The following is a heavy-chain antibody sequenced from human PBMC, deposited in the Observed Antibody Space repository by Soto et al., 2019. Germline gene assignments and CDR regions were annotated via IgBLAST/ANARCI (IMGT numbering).Heavy chain of an antibody. D-gene: IGHD2-8*01. CDR3: ARNGQRVFDP. CDR2: INHSGST. V-gene: IGHV4-34*01. J-gene: IGHJ5*02. CDR1: GGSISGHY. Sequence: SETLSLTCAVYGGSISGHYWSWIRQPPGKGLEWIGEINHSGSTNYNPSLKSRVTISVDTSKNQFSLKLSSVTAVDSAVDDGARNGQRVFDPWGQGTLVTVSS.